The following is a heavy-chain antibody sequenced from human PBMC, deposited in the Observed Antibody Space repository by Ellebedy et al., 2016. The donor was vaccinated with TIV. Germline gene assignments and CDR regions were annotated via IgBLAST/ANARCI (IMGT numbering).Heavy chain of an antibody. CDR3: AREEYYVILTGYSISGFDY. CDR1: GYTLTELS. V-gene: IGHV1-24*01. D-gene: IGHD3-9*01. J-gene: IGHJ4*02. CDR2: FDPEDGET. Sequence: ASVKVSCKVSGYTLTELSMHWVRQAPGKGLEWMGGFDPEDGETIYAQKFLGRVTLARDTSASTAYMELGRLRSDDTAVYYCAREEYYVILTGYSISGFDYWGQGTLVTVSS.